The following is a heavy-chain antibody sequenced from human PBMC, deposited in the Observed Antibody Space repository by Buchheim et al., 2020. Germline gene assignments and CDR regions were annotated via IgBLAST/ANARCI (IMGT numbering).Heavy chain of an antibody. V-gene: IGHV4-30-4*07. CDR1: GGSISSGGYS. D-gene: IGHD3-10*01. CDR2: IYYSGST. CDR3: ARDLWFGELPL. J-gene: IGHJ1*01. Sequence: QVQLQESGPGLVKPSQTLSLTCAVSGGSISSGGYSWSWIRQPPGKGLEWIGYIYYSGSTYYNPSRKSRVTISVDTSKNQFSLKLSSVTAADTAVYYCARDLWFGELPLWGQGTL.